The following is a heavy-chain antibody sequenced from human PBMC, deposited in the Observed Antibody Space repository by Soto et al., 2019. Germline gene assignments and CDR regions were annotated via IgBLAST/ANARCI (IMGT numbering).Heavy chain of an antibody. Sequence: GGSLRLSCAASGFTVSSNYMSWVRQAPGKGLEWVSVIYSGGSTYYADSVKGRFTSRDNSKNTLYLQMNSLRAEDTAVYYCARALDAEYYFDYWGQGTLVTVSS. D-gene: IGHD3-10*01. CDR3: ARALDAEYYFDY. V-gene: IGHV3-53*01. J-gene: IGHJ4*02. CDR2: IYSGGST. CDR1: GFTVSSNY.